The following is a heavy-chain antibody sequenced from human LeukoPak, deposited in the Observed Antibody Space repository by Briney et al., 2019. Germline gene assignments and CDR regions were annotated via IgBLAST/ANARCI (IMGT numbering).Heavy chain of an antibody. CDR2: IWYDGTNK. J-gene: IGHJ4*02. CDR3: AKDSSAYSGGYFDN. CDR1: GFTFSTYG. V-gene: IGHV3-33*06. Sequence: PGGSLRLSCPASGFTFSTYGMHWVRQAPGKGLEWVAVIWYDGTNKYYADSVKGRFTISRDNSKNTLYLQMNTLRADDTAAYYCAKDSSAYSGGYFDNWGQGTLVTVSS. D-gene: IGHD1-26*01.